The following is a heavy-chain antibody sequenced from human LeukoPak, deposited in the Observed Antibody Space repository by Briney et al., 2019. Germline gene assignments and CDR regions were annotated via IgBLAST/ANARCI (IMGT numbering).Heavy chain of an antibody. D-gene: IGHD6-13*01. CDR3: ARDQADSSSWYGAYYYYYMDV. V-gene: IGHV3-30*03. CDR2: ISYDGSNK. Sequence: GGSLRLSCAASGFTVSSNYMSWVRQAPGKGLEWVAVISYDGSNKYYADSVKGRFTISRDNSKNTLYLQMNSLRAEDTAVYYCARDQADSSSWYGAYYYYYMDVWGKGTTVTVSS. CDR1: GFTVSSNY. J-gene: IGHJ6*03.